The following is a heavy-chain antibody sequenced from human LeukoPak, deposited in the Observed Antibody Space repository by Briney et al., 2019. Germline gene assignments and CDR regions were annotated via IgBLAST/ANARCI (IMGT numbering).Heavy chain of an antibody. V-gene: IGHV1-69*04. CDR1: GGTFSSYG. CDR3: ARGDDTGREIDY. CDR2: IIPILGIA. J-gene: IGHJ4*02. Sequence: GSSVKVSCKASGGTFSSYGISWVRQAPGQGLEWVGRIIPILGIANYAQKFQGRVTITADKSTRTAYMELSSLRSEDTAVYYCARGDDTGREIDYWGQGTLVTVSS. D-gene: IGHD5-18*01.